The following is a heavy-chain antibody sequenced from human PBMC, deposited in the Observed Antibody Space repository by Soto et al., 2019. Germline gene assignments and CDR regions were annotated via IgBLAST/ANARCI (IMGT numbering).Heavy chain of an antibody. Sequence: SSETLSLTCAISGGSMSSNWWSWVRQPPGKGLEWIGEIYHSGSTNYNPSLKSRVTISQDTSKNQFSLKLSSVTAADTAVYYCARHYGDGYDYVDYWGQGTLVTVSS. CDR3: ARHYGDGYDYVDY. V-gene: IGHV4-4*02. D-gene: IGHD5-12*01. CDR2: IYHSGST. J-gene: IGHJ4*02. CDR1: GGSMSSNW.